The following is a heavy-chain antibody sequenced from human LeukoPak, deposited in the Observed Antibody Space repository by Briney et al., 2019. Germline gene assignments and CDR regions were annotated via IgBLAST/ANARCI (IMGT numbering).Heavy chain of an antibody. D-gene: IGHD3-3*01. V-gene: IGHV1-3*01. CDR1: GYTFTSYA. J-gene: IGHJ6*02. CDR3: ARVLRFLEHGMDV. Sequence: ASVKVSRKASGYTFTSYAMHWVRQAPGQRLEWMGWINAGNGNTKYSQKFRGRVTITRDTSASTAYMELSSLRSEDTAVYYCARVLRFLEHGMDVWGQGTTVTVSS. CDR2: INAGNGNT.